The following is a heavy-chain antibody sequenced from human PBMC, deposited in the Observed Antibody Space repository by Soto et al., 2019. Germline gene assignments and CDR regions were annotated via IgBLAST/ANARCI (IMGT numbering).Heavy chain of an antibody. CDR3: ARASDPYYYDSSGYYFDY. D-gene: IGHD3-22*01. J-gene: IGHJ4*02. CDR1: GGSIGSGGYS. V-gene: IGHV4-30-2*01. CDR2: IYHSGST. Sequence: SETLSLTCAVSGGSIGSGGYSWSWIRQPPGKGLEWIGYIYHSGSTYYNPSLKSRVTISVDRSKNQFSLKLSSVTAADTAVYYCARASDPYYYDSSGYYFDYWGQGTLVTVSS.